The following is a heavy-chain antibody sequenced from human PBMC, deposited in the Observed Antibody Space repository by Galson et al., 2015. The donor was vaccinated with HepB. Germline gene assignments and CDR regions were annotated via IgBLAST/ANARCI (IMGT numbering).Heavy chain of an antibody. CDR2: ISAGGDTT. CDR3: AKGDVWGSAARNYGMDV. CDR1: GFTFSNYA. V-gene: IGHV3-23*01. J-gene: IGHJ6*02. D-gene: IGHD3-16*01. Sequence: SLRLSCAASGFTFSNYAMTWVRQAPGKGLEWVSSISAGGDTTYYADSVKGRFTISRDNAKKMLSLRTNSLRAEDTAVYYCAKGDVWGSAARNYGMDVGGQGTTVTVSS.